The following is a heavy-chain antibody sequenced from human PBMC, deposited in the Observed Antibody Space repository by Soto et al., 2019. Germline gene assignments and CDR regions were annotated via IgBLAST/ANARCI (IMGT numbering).Heavy chain of an antibody. CDR1: GFTSWNYA. J-gene: IGHJ4*02. CDR3: AKGSASVSPYYFDF. V-gene: IGHV3-23*01. Sequence: DVQLLESGGGLVQPGGSLRLSCAGSGFTSWNYAMSWVRLAPGTGLEWVSAITGSGGDTFHADSVKGRFTISRDNSTNTLYLQMNNLRAEDTAVYYCAKGSASVSPYYFDFWGQGTLVTVSS. CDR2: ITGSGGDT.